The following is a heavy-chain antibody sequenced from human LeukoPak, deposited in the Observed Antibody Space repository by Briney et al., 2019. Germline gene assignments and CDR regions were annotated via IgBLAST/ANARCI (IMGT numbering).Heavy chain of an antibody. V-gene: IGHV4-4*07. J-gene: IGHJ4*02. D-gene: IGHD3-22*01. CDR1: GGSISSYY. Sequence: SETLSLTCTVSGGSISSYYWSWIRQPAGKGLEWIGRIYTSGSTNYNPSLKSRVTMSVDTSKNQFSLKLRSVTAADTAVYYCARDPGYDSSGYYYVGFDYWGQGTLVTVSS. CDR2: IYTSGST. CDR3: ARDPGYDSSGYYYVGFDY.